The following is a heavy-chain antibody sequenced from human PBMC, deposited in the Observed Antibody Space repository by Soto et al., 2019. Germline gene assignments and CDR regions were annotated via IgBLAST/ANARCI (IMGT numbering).Heavy chain of an antibody. D-gene: IGHD6-19*01. CDR2: INPNSGGT. V-gene: IGHV1-2*04. J-gene: IGHJ6*02. CDR3: ARDIAVAAPDYYYYGMDV. Sequence: ASVKVSCKASGYAFTWFNIHWVRQAPGQGLEWMGWINPNSGGTNYAQKFQGWVTMTRDTSISTAYMELSRLRSDDTAVYYCARDIAVAAPDYYYYGMDVWGQGTTVTVSS. CDR1: GYAFTWFN.